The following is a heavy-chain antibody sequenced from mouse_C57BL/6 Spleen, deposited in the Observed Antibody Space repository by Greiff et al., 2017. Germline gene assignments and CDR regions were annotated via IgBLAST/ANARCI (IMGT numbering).Heavy chain of an antibody. Sequence: QVQLQQSGAELARPGASVKMSCKASGYTFTSYTMHWVKQRPGQGLEWIGYINPSSGYTKYNQKFKDKATLTADKSCSTAYMKLSSLTSEDTAVYCCAIYYDYDGGDYYYAMDYWGQGTSVTVSS. D-gene: IGHD2-4*01. CDR2: INPSSGYT. CDR3: AIYYDYDGGDYYYAMDY. CDR1: GYTFTSYT. V-gene: IGHV1-4*01. J-gene: IGHJ4*01.